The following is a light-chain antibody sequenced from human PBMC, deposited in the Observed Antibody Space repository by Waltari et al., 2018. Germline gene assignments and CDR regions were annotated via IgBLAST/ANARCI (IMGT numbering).Light chain of an antibody. CDR2: GAF. CDR1: QSVSRYY. J-gene: IGKJ4*01. CDR3: QQYGSSVS. V-gene: IGKV3-20*01. Sequence: ELVLTQSPGTLSLSPGERATLSCRASQSVSRYYLAWYLQNPGQAPRLLIYGAFTRATGIPDRFSGSGSATDFTLTISRLEPEDFAVYYWQQYGSSVSFGGGTKVEIK.